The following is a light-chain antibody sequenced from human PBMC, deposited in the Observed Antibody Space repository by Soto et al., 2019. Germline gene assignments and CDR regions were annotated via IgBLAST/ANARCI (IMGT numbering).Light chain of an antibody. CDR1: QSVSSN. J-gene: IGKJ1*01. V-gene: IGKV3-15*01. Sequence: EIVMTQSPATLSVSPGERATLSCRASQSVSSNLAWYQQKPGQAPRLLIYGASTRATGIPARFSGSGSGTELTLTNRRVQSEDFAVYYCQQYNNWPRTFGQGTKLELQ. CDR2: GAS. CDR3: QQYNNWPRT.